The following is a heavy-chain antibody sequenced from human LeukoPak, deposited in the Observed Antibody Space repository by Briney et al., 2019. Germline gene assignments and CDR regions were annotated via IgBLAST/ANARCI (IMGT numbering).Heavy chain of an antibody. CDR1: GGSISSGDYY. J-gene: IGHJ5*02. CDR3: ARDGPPDTIFEVSGFDP. CDR2: IYYSGST. Sequence: PSQTLSLTCTVSGGSISSGDYYWSWIRQPPGKGLEWIGYIYYSGSTYYNPSLKSRVTISVDTSKNQFSLKLSSVTAADTAVYYCARDGPPDTIFEVSGFDPWGQGTLVTVSS. D-gene: IGHD3-3*01. V-gene: IGHV4-30-4*08.